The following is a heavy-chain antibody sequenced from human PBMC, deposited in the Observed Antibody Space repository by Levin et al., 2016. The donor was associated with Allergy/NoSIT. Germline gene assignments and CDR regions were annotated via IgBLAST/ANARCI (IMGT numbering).Heavy chain of an antibody. V-gene: IGHV3-64*02. D-gene: IGHD5-18*01. Sequence: VRQAPGKGLEHVAGISSDGGTTYYEDSVTGRFTISRDNGKNTLYLQMGSLRTEDMAVYYCARVGQFPRGSTYGYRPYNYHAMDLWGQGTTVTVSS. J-gene: IGHJ6*02. CDR2: ISSDGGTT. CDR3: ARVGQFPRGSTYGYRPYNYHAMDL.